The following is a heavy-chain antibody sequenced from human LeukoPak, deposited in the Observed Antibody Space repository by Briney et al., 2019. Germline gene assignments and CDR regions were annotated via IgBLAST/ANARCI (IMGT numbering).Heavy chain of an antibody. CDR3: AKDDGYCSGGSCFAFDI. CDR2: ISWNSGSI. Sequence: GGSLRLSCAASGFTFNDYAMHWVRQAPGKGLEWVSGISWNSGSIGYADPVKGRFTISRDNAKNSLYLQMNSLRAEDTALYYCAKDDGYCSGGSCFAFDIWGQGTMVTVSS. D-gene: IGHD2-15*01. V-gene: IGHV3-9*01. CDR1: GFTFNDYA. J-gene: IGHJ3*02.